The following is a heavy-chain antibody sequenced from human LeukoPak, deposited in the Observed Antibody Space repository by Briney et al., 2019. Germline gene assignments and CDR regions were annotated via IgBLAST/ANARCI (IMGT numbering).Heavy chain of an antibody. V-gene: IGHV3-30-3*01. D-gene: IGHD4-23*01. CDR1: GFTFSSYA. CDR3: ATLYGGSTDY. J-gene: IGHJ4*02. CDR2: ISYDGSNK. Sequence: QPGRSLRLSCAASGFTFSSYAMHWVRQAPGKGLEWVAVISYDGSNKYYAGSVKGRFTISRDNAKNTLYLQMNSLRAEDTAVYYCATLYGGSTDYWGQGTLVTVSS.